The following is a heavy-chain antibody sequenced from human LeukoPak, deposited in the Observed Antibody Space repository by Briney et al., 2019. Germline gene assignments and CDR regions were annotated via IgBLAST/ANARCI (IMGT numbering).Heavy chain of an antibody. CDR3: ARDKPGIAAPDV. Sequence: KSGGSLRLSCAASGFTLSSYTLNWVRQAPGKGLEWVASITPDTSTHCTDLLKGRFTISRDNAQNSLYLQMDSLRVEDTAVYYCARDKPGIAAPDVWGKGTTVIVSS. V-gene: IGHV3-21*01. CDR1: GFTLSSYT. J-gene: IGHJ6*04. CDR2: ITPDTST. D-gene: IGHD6-13*01.